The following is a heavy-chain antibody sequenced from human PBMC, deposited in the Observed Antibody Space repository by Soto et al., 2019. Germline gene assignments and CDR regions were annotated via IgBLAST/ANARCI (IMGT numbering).Heavy chain of an antibody. CDR1: GGSTSSDNY. Sequence: SETLSLTCTVSGGSTSSDNYWSWIRQPPGKGLEWIGYIYYSGSTYYNPSLKSRVTISVDTSKNQFSLKLSSVTAADTAVYYCAREHPASVRQFDPWGQGTLVTVSS. V-gene: IGHV4-30-4*01. CDR3: AREHPASVRQFDP. CDR2: IYYSGST. J-gene: IGHJ5*02. D-gene: IGHD2-8*01.